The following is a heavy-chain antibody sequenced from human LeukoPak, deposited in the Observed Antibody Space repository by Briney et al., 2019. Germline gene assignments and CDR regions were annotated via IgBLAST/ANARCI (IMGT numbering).Heavy chain of an antibody. J-gene: IGHJ6*02. CDR1: GFGFGQYE. D-gene: IGHD3-22*01. V-gene: IGHV3-48*03. CDR3: AKDFPHYYEVPHGMDV. Sequence: TGGSLRLSCAASGFGFGQYEMNWVRQAPGKGLEWIAYISVRAATIYYGDSVEGRFTISRDDAKNSLYLQMNGLRVEDTAIYYCAKDFPHYYEVPHGMDVWGQGTTVNV. CDR2: ISVRAATI.